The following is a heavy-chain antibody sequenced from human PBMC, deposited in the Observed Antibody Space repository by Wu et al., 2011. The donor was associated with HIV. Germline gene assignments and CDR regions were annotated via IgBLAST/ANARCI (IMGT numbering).Heavy chain of an antibody. V-gene: IGHV1-69-2*01. Sequence: EVQLVQSGAEVKKPGATVKISCKVSGYTFTDYYMHWVQQAPGKGLEWMGLVDPEDGETIYAEKFQGRVTITADTSTDTAYMELSSLRSEDTAVYYCATFGPSGYSYGQHYYYYYMTSGAKGPRSPSP. CDR2: VDPEDGET. CDR3: ATFGPSGYSYGQHYYYYYMTS. CDR1: GYTFTDYY. D-gene: IGHD5-18*01. J-gene: IGHJ6*03.